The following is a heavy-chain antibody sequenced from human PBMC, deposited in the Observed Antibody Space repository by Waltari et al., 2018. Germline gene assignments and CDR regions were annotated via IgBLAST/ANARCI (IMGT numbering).Heavy chain of an antibody. V-gene: IGHV4-34*01. D-gene: IGHD6-13*01. J-gene: IGHJ6*03. Sequence: QVQLQQWGAGLLKPSETLSLTCAVYGGSFSGYYWSWIRQPPGKGLEWIGEINHSGSTNYNPSLKSRVTISVDTSKNQFSLKLSSVTAADTAVYYCARRGSSWDRYYYYYMDVWGKGTTVTVSS. CDR3: ARRGSSWDRYYYYYMDV. CDR1: GGSFSGYY. CDR2: INHSGST.